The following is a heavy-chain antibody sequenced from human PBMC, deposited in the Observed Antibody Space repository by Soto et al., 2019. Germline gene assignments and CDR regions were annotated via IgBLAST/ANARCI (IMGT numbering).Heavy chain of an antibody. J-gene: IGHJ4*02. CDR2: MSPNSGNT. CDR3: ATVGGDNPWDYYDY. D-gene: IGHD3-16*01. CDR1: GYTFTSYD. V-gene: IGHV1-8*01. Sequence: QVQLVQSGAEVKKPGASVRVSCKASGYTFTSYDINWVRQATGQGLEWMGYMSPNSGNTGYAQKFQGRITLTTNTSISTAYMELSSLRSDDTAIYYCATVGGDNPWDYYDYWGLGTLVTVSS.